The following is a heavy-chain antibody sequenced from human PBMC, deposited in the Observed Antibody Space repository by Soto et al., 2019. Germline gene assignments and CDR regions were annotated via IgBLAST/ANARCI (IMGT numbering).Heavy chain of an antibody. Sequence: PSETLSLTCTVSGGSISNSDYYWGWIRQPPWKGLEWIGSMSYNGRTYYNPSLKSRVTISVDTSKNQFSLKLSSVTAADTAVYYCARKYSSSWYDYWGQGTLVTVSS. J-gene: IGHJ4*02. V-gene: IGHV4-39*07. D-gene: IGHD6-13*01. CDR1: GGSISNSDYY. CDR3: ARKYSSSWYDY. CDR2: MSYNGRT.